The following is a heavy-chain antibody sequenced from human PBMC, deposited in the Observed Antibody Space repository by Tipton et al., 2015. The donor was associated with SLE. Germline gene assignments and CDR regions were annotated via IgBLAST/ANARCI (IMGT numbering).Heavy chain of an antibody. CDR2: IRYDENNK. CDR1: GFTFRNYG. CDR3: ARDRPDIVLVPAATGYYGMDV. J-gene: IGHJ6*02. Sequence: SLRLSCVGSGFTFRNYGIHWVRQAPGKGLEWVAFIRYDENNKYYADSVKGRFIVSRDNAKNTLYLQMNSLRAEDTAVYYCARDRPDIVLVPAATGYYGMDVWGQGTSVTVSS. V-gene: IGHV3-30*02. D-gene: IGHD2-2*01.